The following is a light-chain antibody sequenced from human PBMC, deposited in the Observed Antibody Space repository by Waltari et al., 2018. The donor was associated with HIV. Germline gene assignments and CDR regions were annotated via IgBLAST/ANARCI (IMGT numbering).Light chain of an antibody. V-gene: IGLV2-14*01. CDR2: EVT. CDR1: ASDVGAYNY. Sequence: QSALTQPASVSGSPGQSVPISCTGTASDVGAYNYVSWYQQHPAKAPKLMIYEVTSRPSGVPTRFSGSKSGNTASLTISGLHAEDEAHYYCSSHTSSSTLVFGGGTKLTVL. J-gene: IGLJ2*01. CDR3: SSHTSSSTLV.